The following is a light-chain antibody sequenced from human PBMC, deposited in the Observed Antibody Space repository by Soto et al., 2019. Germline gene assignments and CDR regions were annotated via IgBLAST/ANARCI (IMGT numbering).Light chain of an antibody. J-gene: IGKJ1*01. Sequence: EIVLTQSPGTLSLSPGERATLSCRASQSVSSNLAWYRQTPGQAPRLLIYGASTRATDTPARFSGSGSGTDFTLTISRVEPADFAVYSCQQYGSSFATFGQGTQVE. CDR2: GAS. CDR3: QQYGSSFAT. CDR1: QSVSSN. V-gene: IGKV3-20*01.